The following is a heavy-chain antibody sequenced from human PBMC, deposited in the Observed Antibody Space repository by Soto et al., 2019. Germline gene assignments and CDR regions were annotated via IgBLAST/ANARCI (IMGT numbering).Heavy chain of an antibody. J-gene: IGHJ5*02. V-gene: IGHV1-18*01. CDR3: VRYRATINSFWFDL. CDR1: GYTFTSYG. CDR2: ISGYNGNT. D-gene: IGHD5-12*01. Sequence: QVQLVQSGAEVKKPGASVKVSCKASGYTFTSYGISWVRQAPGQGLEWMGWISGYNGNTNYAQKLPSRVTMTTDTSTSTAYMELRSLRSDDTAVYYCVRYRATINSFWFDLWGQGTVVTVSS.